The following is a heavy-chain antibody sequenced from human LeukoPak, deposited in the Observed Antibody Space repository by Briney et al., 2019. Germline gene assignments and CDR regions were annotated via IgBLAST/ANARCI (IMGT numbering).Heavy chain of an antibody. CDR2: ISYDGSNK. J-gene: IGHJ6*02. V-gene: IGHV3-30-3*01. D-gene: IGHD3-9*01. CDR3: ARDRYYDILTGYYYYGMDI. CDR1: GFTFSSYA. Sequence: GGSLRLSCAASGFTFSSYAMHWVRQAPGKGLEWVAVISYDGSNKYYADSVKGRFTISRDNSKNTLYLQMNSLRAEDTAVYYCARDRYYDILTGYYYYGMDIWGQGTMVTVSS.